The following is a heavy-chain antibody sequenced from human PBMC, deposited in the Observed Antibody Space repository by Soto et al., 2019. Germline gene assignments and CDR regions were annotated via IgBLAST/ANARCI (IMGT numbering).Heavy chain of an antibody. CDR2: INHSGST. CDR1: GGSFSGYY. D-gene: IGHD4-17*01. Sequence: PSETLSLTCAVYGGSFSGYYWSWIRQPPGKGLEWIGEINHSGSTNYNPSLKSRVTISVDTSKNQFSLKLSSVTAADTAVYYCARVPDYGDDGGAYWGQGTLVTVSS. V-gene: IGHV4-34*01. J-gene: IGHJ4*02. CDR3: ARVPDYGDDGGAY.